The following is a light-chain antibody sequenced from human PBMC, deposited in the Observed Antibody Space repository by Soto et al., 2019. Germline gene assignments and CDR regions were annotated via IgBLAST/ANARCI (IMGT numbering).Light chain of an antibody. CDR1: QSVSSK. V-gene: IGKV3-15*01. CDR3: QHYNSYSEA. CDR2: RAS. Sequence: EIVMTQSPATLSVSPGERATLSCRASQSVSSKLAWYQQKPGQAPRLLIYRASTRATDIPARFSGSGSGTEFTLTISSLQSEDFATYYCQHYNSYSEAFGQGTKVELK. J-gene: IGKJ1*01.